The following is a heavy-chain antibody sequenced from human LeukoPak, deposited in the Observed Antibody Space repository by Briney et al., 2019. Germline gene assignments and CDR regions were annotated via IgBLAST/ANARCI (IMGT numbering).Heavy chain of an antibody. J-gene: IGHJ6*02. CDR3: ARDLNYYYYGMDV. Sequence: GGSLRLSCAASGFTVSSNYMSWVRQAPGKGLEWASVIYSGGSTYYADSVKGRFTISRDNSKNTLYLQMNSLRAEDTAVYYCARDLNYYYYGMDVWGQGTAVTVSS. CDR1: GFTVSSNY. CDR2: IYSGGST. V-gene: IGHV3-53*01.